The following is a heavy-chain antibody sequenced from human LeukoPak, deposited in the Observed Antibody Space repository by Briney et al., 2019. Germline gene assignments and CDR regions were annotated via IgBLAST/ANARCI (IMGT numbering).Heavy chain of an antibody. V-gene: IGHV3-48*02. CDR1: GFTFSSYS. Sequence: GGSLRLSCAASGFTFSSYSMNWVRQAPGKGLEWVSYISDSSSTKYYADSVKGRFTISRDNAKNSLYLQMNSLRDEDTAVYYCAKDSDYYHSSGYYYAYFQHWGQGTLVTVSS. CDR3: AKDSDYYHSSGYYYAYFQH. CDR2: ISDSSSTK. J-gene: IGHJ1*01. D-gene: IGHD3-22*01.